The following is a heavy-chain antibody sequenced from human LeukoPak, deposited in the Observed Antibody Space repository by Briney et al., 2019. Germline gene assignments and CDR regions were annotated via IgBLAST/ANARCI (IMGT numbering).Heavy chain of an antibody. D-gene: IGHD3-22*01. CDR3: ARGFPNRYYYDSSGYYGYYFDY. CDR1: GYTFTSYY. CDR2: INPTGGST. V-gene: IGHV1-46*01. J-gene: IGHJ4*02. Sequence: ASVKVSCKASGYTFTSYYMHWVRQAPGQGLEWMGLINPTGGSTGYAQKFQGRVTMTRDMSTSTDYMELSSLRSDDTAVYYCARGFPNRYYYDSSGYYGYYFDYWGQGTLVTVSS.